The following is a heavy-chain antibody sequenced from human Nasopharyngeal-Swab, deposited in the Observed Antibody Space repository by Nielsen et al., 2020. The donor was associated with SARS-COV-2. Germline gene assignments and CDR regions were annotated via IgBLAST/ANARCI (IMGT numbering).Heavy chain of an antibody. CDR1: GYTFTSYA. J-gene: IGHJ4*02. Sequence: ASVKVSCKASGYTFTSYAMHWVRQAPGQRLEWMGWINAGNRNTKYSQKFQGRVTITRDTSASTAYMELSSLRSEDTAVYYCARGRRGYCSGGSCGGDWYFDYWGQGTLVTVSS. CDR3: ARGRRGYCSGGSCGGDWYFDY. D-gene: IGHD2-15*01. CDR2: INAGNRNT. V-gene: IGHV1-3*01.